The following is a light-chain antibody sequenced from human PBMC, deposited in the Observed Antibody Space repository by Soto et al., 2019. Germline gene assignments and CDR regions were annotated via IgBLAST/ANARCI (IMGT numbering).Light chain of an antibody. V-gene: IGLV2-23*02. CDR3: SSYAGPITFYV. Sequence: QSALIQPPSVSGFPGQSVTISCTGTSSDVGTYTLVSWYQQHPGKAPKLVIYEVNKRPAGVSKRFSGSRSGDTASLTISGLQAEDEADYYCSSYAGPITFYVFGTGTKLTVL. CDR1: SSDVGTYTL. J-gene: IGLJ1*01. CDR2: EVN.